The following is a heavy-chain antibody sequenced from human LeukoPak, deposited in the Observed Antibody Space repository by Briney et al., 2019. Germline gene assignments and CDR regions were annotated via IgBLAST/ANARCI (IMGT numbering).Heavy chain of an antibody. CDR1: GFTFSNRW. Sequence: TGGSLRLSCGASGFTFSNRWMTWVRQAPGKGLEWVAQIKPDGTERYYVDSLEGRFTISRDNAKNSLFLQMNSLRAEDTAVYYCARSYVKTFDYWGQGTLVTVSS. D-gene: IGHD3-10*02. J-gene: IGHJ4*02. CDR2: IKPDGTER. CDR3: ARSYVKTFDY. V-gene: IGHV3-7*01.